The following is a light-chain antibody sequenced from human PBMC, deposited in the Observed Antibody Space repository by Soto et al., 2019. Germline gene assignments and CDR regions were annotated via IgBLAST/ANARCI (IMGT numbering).Light chain of an antibody. CDR2: GAS. CDR3: QQYGSSPYT. V-gene: IGKV3-20*01. CDR1: QSVRSSY. J-gene: IGKJ2*01. Sequence: IVLTQSPGTLSLSPGERATLSCRASQSVRSSYLAWYQQKPGQAPRLLIYGASSRATGIPDRFSGSGSGTDFTLTISRLEPEDFAVYYCQQYGSSPYTFGQGTKPEIK.